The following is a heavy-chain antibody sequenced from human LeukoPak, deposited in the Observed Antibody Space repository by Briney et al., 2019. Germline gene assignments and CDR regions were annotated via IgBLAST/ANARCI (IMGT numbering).Heavy chain of an antibody. Sequence: GGSLRLSCAASGFTFSNAWMSWVRQAPGKGLEWVGRIKSKTDGGTTDYVAPVKGRFTISRDDSKNTLYLQMNSLRAEDTAVYYCAKFTLLDVYGDLPLYFDYWGQGTLVTVSS. V-gene: IGHV3-15*01. CDR3: AKFTLLDVYGDLPLYFDY. D-gene: IGHD4-17*01. J-gene: IGHJ4*02. CDR1: GFTFSNAW. CDR2: IKSKTDGGTT.